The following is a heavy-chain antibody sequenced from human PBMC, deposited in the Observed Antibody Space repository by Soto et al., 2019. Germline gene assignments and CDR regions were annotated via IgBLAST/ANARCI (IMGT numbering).Heavy chain of an antibody. V-gene: IGHV4-39*01. CDR2: IYYSGST. CDR3: ATPDLSSGWYPSYYGMDA. CDR1: GGSISSSSYY. Sequence: PSETLSLTCTVSGGSISSSSYYWGWIRQPPGKGLEWIGSIYYSGSTYYNPSLKSRVTISVDTSKNQFSLKLSSVTAADTAVYYCATPDLSSGWYPSYYGMDAWGQGTTVTVSS. J-gene: IGHJ6*02. D-gene: IGHD6-19*01.